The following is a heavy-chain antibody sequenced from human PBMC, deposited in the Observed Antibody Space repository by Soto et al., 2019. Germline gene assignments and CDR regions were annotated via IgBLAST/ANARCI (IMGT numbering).Heavy chain of an antibody. D-gene: IGHD3-22*01. V-gene: IGHV4-61*01. J-gene: IGHJ5*01. CDR2: IYYSGST. CDR1: GGSVSSDSYY. Sequence: SETLSLTCTVSGGSVSSDSYYWSWIRQPPGKGLEWIGYIYYSGSTNYNPSLKSRVTISIDTSKNQFSLKLSSVTAADTAVYYCARVRSSGADSWGQGTPVTVSS. CDR3: ARVRSSGADS.